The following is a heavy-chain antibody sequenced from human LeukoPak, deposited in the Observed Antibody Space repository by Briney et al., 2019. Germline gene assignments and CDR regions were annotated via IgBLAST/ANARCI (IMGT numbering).Heavy chain of an antibody. CDR2: ISAYNGNT. CDR3: ARDPPHCSGGSCYADYYGMDV. J-gene: IGHJ6*02. CDR1: GYTFTSYG. Sequence: ASVKVSCKASGYTFTSYGISWVRQAPGQGLEWMGWISAYNGNTKYAQKLQDRVTMTTDTSTSTAYMELRSLRSDDTAVYYCARDPPHCSGGSCYADYYGMDVWGQGTTVTVSS. D-gene: IGHD2-15*01. V-gene: IGHV1-18*01.